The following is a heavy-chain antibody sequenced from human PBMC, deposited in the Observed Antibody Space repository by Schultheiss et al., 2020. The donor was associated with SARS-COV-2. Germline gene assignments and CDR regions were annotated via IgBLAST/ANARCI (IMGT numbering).Heavy chain of an antibody. J-gene: IGHJ4*02. D-gene: IGHD1-26*01. CDR1: GLTFSDSA. Sequence: GGSLRLSCAASGLTFSDSAVHWVRQASGKGLEWVGRIRSKANNYATAYAASVKGRFTIYRDDSKNTAYLQMNSLKTEDTAVYYCTNSGSESDYWGQGTLVTVSS. CDR3: TNSGSESDY. CDR2: IRSKANNYAT. V-gene: IGHV3-73*01.